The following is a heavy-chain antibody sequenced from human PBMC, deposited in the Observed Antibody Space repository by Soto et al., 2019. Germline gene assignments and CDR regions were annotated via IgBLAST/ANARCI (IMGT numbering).Heavy chain of an antibody. CDR3: VREDGKVGTNSAFDY. CDR1: GFTFSTYT. V-gene: IGHV3-21*01. J-gene: IGHJ4*02. CDR2: INGRGNYI. D-gene: IGHD1-26*01. Sequence: EVQVVESGGDLVKPGGSLRLSCASSGFTFSTYTMNWVRQAPGKGLEWVSSINGRGNYIYYAESVKGRFTISRDNAKNSLYPQMGRLRAEDTALYYCVREDGKVGTNSAFDYWGLGALVTVSS.